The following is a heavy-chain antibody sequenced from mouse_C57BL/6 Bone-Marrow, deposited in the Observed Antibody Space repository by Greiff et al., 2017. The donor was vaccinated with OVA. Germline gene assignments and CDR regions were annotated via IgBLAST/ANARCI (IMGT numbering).Heavy chain of an antibody. CDR2: IDPSDSYT. Sequence: QVQLQQPGAELVMPGASVKLSCKASGYTFTSYWMHWVKQRPGQGLEWIGEIDPSDSYTNYNQKFKGKSTLTVDTSSSPAYMQLSSLTSEDSAVYYCARDGYYPYAMDYWGQGTSVTVSS. CDR1: GYTFTSYW. J-gene: IGHJ4*01. D-gene: IGHD2-3*01. CDR3: ARDGYYPYAMDY. V-gene: IGHV1-69*01.